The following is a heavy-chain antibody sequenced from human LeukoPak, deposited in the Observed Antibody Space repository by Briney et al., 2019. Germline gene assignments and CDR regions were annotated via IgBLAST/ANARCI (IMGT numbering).Heavy chain of an antibody. Sequence: PGGSLRLSCAASGFTLGSYWMHWVRQVPGKGLVWVSRISSDGGNTNYADSVKGRFSISRDNAKNTVYLQMNSLRAEDTGIYYCARGTSAGGPISPFDFWGQGTVVTVSS. D-gene: IGHD6-13*01. CDR2: ISSDGGNT. J-gene: IGHJ4*02. CDR1: GFTLGSYW. CDR3: ARGTSAGGPISPFDF. V-gene: IGHV3-74*01.